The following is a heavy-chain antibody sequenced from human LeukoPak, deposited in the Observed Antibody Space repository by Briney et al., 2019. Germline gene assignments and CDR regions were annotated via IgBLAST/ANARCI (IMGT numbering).Heavy chain of an antibody. CDR2: INHSGST. J-gene: IGHJ4*02. CDR1: GGSFSGYY. Sequence: SETLSLTCDVYGGSFSGYYWSWIRQPPGKGLEWIGEINHSGSTNYNPSLKSRVTISVDTSKNQFSLKLSSVTAADTAVYYCASFGSNQGYWGQGTLVTVSS. CDR3: ASFGSNQGY. D-gene: IGHD4-11*01. V-gene: IGHV4-34*01.